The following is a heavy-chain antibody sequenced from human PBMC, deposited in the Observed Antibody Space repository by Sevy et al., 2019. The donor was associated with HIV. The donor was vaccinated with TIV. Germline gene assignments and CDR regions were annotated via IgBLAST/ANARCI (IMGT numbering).Heavy chain of an antibody. CDR1: GGTFSNYA. D-gene: IGHD3-22*01. J-gene: IGHJ6*02. CDR2: FIPMFDTA. CDR3: ASSYYESSGYSPLYYYGMDV. Sequence: ASVKVSCKASGGTFSNYAISLVRQAPGQGLEWMGGFIPMFDTANSAQKFQGRVTLTADGSTSTAYMELSSLRSEDTAVYYCASSYYESSGYSPLYYYGMDVWGQGTTVTVSS. V-gene: IGHV1-69*13.